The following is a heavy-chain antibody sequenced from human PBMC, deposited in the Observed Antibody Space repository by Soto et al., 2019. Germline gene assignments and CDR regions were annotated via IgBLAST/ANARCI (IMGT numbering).Heavy chain of an antibody. CDR1: GYTFTGYY. CDR3: ARGDATKIVVTTYYGMDV. CDR2: INPNSGGT. J-gene: IGHJ6*02. D-gene: IGHD4-17*01. V-gene: IGHV1-2*02. Sequence: GASVKVSCKASGYTFTGYYMHWVRQAPGQGLEWMGWINPNSGGTNYVQKFQGRVTITADESTTTVYMDVSSLRSDDTAVYYCARGDATKIVVTTYYGMDVWGQGTTVTVSS.